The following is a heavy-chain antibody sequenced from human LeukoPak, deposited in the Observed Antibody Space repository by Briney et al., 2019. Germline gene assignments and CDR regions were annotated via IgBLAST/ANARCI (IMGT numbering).Heavy chain of an antibody. Sequence: SETLSLTCTVSGGSISSGGYYWSWIRQPPGKGLEWIGYIYHSGSTYYNPSLKSRVTISVDRSKNQFSLKLSSVTAADTAVYYCATSPRQTTVIRGGVYYWGQGTLVTVSS. J-gene: IGHJ4*02. D-gene: IGHD4-11*01. CDR1: GGSISSGGYY. CDR3: ATSPRQTTVIRGGVYY. CDR2: IYHSGST. V-gene: IGHV4-30-2*01.